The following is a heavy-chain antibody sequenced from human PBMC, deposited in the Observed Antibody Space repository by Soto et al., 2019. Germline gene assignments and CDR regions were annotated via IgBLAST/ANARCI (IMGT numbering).Heavy chain of an antibody. Sequence: EVQVLATGGGLIQPGGSLRLSCAASGFTVNSNYMSWVRQAPGEGLQWVSITNTGGTTYYADSVKGRFTVSRDNSKNTLYLQTNSLRAEDTAVYYCAKGDGFILAVWGQGTKVSVSS. V-gene: IGHV3-53*02. D-gene: IGHD1-26*01. J-gene: IGHJ6*02. CDR3: AKGDGFILAV. CDR2: TNTGGTT. CDR1: GFTVNSNY.